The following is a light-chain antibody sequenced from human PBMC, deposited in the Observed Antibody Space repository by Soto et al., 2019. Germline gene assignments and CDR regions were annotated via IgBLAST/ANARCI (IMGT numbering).Light chain of an antibody. V-gene: IGKV1-33*01. CDR3: QQYDIPPST. CDR1: QDISRY. Sequence: DIQMTQSPASLSASVGDRVTISCQASQDISRYLNWYQHKPGRAPQLLINDVSSLETGVPSRFSATGSGTAFTLTITGLRPEDLATYDCQQYDIPPSTFGGGTKVAIK. J-gene: IGKJ4*01. CDR2: DVS.